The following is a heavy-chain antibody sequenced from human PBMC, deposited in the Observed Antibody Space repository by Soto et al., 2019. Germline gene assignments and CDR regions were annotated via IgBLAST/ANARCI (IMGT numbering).Heavy chain of an antibody. V-gene: IGHV1-2*02. D-gene: IGHD3-16*01. CDR3: ARGIKRGGSWFDP. Sequence: ASVKVSCKASGYTFTGYYMHWVRQAPGQGLEWMGWINPNSGGTNYAQKFQGRVTMTRDTSISTAYMELSRLRSDDTAVYYCARGIKRGGSWFDPWGQGTLVTVSS. J-gene: IGHJ5*02. CDR2: INPNSGGT. CDR1: GYTFTGYY.